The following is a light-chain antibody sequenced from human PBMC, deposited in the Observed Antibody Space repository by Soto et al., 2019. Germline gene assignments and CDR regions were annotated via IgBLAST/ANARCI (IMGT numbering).Light chain of an antibody. J-gene: IGKJ1*01. CDR2: GAS. Sequence: DIQMTQSPSSLSAAVGDSVTITCRATQDTHNYLNWYQQKPGKAPNLLFYGASRLQSGVPSRFRGTGSRTDFTLTIISLQPEDFATYFCQQTYNPPWTFGQGTKVDIK. CDR3: QQTYNPPWT. CDR1: QDTHNY. V-gene: IGKV1-39*01.